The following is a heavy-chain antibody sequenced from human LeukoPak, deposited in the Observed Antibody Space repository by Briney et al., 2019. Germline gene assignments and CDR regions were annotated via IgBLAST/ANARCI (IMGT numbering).Heavy chain of an antibody. D-gene: IGHD3-22*01. CDR1: GFTFSSYS. CDR3: ARFVRSTGYYHEY. Sequence: GGSLRLSCAASGFTFSSYSMSWVRQAPGKGLERVSSISSTSIYIYYVDSVKGRFTISRDNAKNSLYLQMDSLRAEDTAVYYCARFVRSTGYYHEYWGQGTLVTVSS. J-gene: IGHJ4*02. V-gene: IGHV3-21*01. CDR2: ISSTSIYI.